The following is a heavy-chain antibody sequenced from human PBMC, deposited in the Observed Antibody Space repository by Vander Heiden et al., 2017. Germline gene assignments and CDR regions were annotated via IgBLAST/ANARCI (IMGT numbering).Heavy chain of an antibody. CDR1: GGSFRDYY. V-gene: IGHV4-34*01. J-gene: IGHJ5*02. CDR3: ARCPGRGAICAVFDP. D-gene: IGHD2-21*01. Sequence: QVQLQQWGAGLLKPSETLSLTCSIYGGSFRDYYWSWIRQPPGKGLEWIGEINHRGSTNYNPALKSRVTISVDTSKNQFSLRLRYVNDEDTAVYFCARCPGRGAICAVFDPWGQGNLVTVSP. CDR2: INHRGST.